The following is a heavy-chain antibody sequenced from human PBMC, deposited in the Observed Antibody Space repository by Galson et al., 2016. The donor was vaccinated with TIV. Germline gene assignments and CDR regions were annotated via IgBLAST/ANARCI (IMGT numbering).Heavy chain of an antibody. Sequence: YAMNWVRQAPGKGLEWVSSITGPLGTTYYADSVKGRFIVSRDNPKNTLYLQMNSLRAEDTAVYYCAKEAVTGYYFYYMDVWGKGTTVTVSS. D-gene: IGHD2-21*02. CDR2: ITGPLGTT. J-gene: IGHJ6*03. CDR1: YA. V-gene: IGHV3-23*01. CDR3: AKEAVTGYYFYYMDV.